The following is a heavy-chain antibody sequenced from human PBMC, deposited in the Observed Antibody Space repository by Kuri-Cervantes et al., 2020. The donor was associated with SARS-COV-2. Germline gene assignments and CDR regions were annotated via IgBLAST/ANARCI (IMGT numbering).Heavy chain of an antibody. CDR3: ARDRGITMVRGVPDAFDI. D-gene: IGHD3-10*01. V-gene: IGHV4-59*01. J-gene: IGHJ3*02. Sequence: SETLSLTCTVSGGSISSYYWSWIRQPPGKGLEWIGYIYYSGSTYYNPSLKSRVTISVDTSKNQFSLKLSSVTAADTAVYYCARDRGITMVRGVPDAFDIWGQGTMVTVSS. CDR2: IYYSGST. CDR1: GGSISSYY.